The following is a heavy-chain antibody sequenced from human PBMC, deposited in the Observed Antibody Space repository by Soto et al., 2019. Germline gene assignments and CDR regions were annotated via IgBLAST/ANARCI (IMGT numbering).Heavy chain of an antibody. CDR2: ISFAGTND. CDR3: ARDMNWLDP. CDR1: GFTFDTYE. Sequence: GGSLRLSCAASGFTFDTYEMNWVRQAPGKGLEWVAMISFAGTNDYYADSVKGRFTISRDNSNNTLFLHMNSLRVEDTAVYYCARDMNWLDPWGQGSLVTVSS. J-gene: IGHJ5*02. V-gene: IGHV3-30-3*01.